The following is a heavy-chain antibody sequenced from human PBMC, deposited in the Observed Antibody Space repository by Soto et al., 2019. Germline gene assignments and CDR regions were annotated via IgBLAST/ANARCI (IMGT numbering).Heavy chain of an antibody. CDR3: TRDLDWLLYDY. J-gene: IGHJ4*02. D-gene: IGHD3-3*01. CDR1: GFSISDYV. CDR2: VSHDGTIT. Sequence: PGGSLRLSCLASGFSISDYVMHWVRQAPGKGPVWVSRVSHDGTITSYADSVKGRFTISRDNSKNMLYLQMNSLRAEDTALYYCTRDLDWLLYDYWGQGTLVTVYS. V-gene: IGHV3-74*01.